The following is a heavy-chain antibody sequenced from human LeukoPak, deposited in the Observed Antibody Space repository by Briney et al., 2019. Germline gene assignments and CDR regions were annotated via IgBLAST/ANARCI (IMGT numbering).Heavy chain of an antibody. CDR1: GYTFTNYA. V-gene: IGHV1-18*01. D-gene: IGHD6-19*01. Sequence: ASVKVSCKASGYTFTNYAFSWVRQAPGQGLEWMGWISAYNGNTNYAQKFQGRVTMTTDTSTNTAYMELRSLRFDDTAVYYCARHFSSGWPLEALDVWGQGTLVTVSS. J-gene: IGHJ3*01. CDR2: ISAYNGNT. CDR3: ARHFSSGWPLEALDV.